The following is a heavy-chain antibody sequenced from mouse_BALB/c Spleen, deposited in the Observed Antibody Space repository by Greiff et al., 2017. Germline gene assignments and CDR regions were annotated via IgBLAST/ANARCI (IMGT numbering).Heavy chain of an antibody. CDR3: ARSSYYGSSSVFDY. J-gene: IGHJ2*01. V-gene: IGHV1S81*02. CDR2: INPSNGRT. D-gene: IGHD1-1*01. Sequence: VQLQQPGAELVKPGASVKLSCKASGYTFTSYWMHWVKQRPGQGLEWIGEINPSNGRTNYNEKFKSKATLTVDKSSSTAYMQLSSLTSEDSAVYYCARSSYYGSSSVFDYWGQGTTLTVSS. CDR1: GYTFTSYW.